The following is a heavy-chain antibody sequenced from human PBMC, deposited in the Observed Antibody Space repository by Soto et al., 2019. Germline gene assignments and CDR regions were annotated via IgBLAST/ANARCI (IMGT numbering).Heavy chain of an antibody. Sequence: QLQLQESGPGLVKPSETLSLTCTVSGGSISSNSYYWAWIRQPPGKGLEWIGNIYYSGTTYYNPSLKSRVTISVDTSKNQFSLKLSSVTATDTAVYYCARHKGGYYSGVDVWGQGTTVTVSS. D-gene: IGHD3-16*01. J-gene: IGHJ6*02. CDR3: ARHKGGYYSGVDV. CDR2: IYYSGTT. CDR1: GGSISSNSYY. V-gene: IGHV4-39*01.